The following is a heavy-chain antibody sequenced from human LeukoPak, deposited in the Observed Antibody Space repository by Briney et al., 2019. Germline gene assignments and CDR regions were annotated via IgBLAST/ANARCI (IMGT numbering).Heavy chain of an antibody. CDR1: GGSISSSSYY. Sequence: SETLSLTCTVSGGSISSSSYYWGWIRQPPGKGLEWIGSIYYSGSTYYNPSLKSRVTISVGTSKNQFSLKLSSVTAADTAVYYCARRLGTFFDYWGQGTLVTVSS. V-gene: IGHV4-39*07. CDR3: ARRLGTFFDY. CDR2: IYYSGST. J-gene: IGHJ4*02.